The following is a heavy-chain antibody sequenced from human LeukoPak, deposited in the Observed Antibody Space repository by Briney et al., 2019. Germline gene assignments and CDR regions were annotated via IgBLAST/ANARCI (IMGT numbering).Heavy chain of an antibody. CDR1: GFTFSSYD. Sequence: GGSLRLSCAASGFTFSSYDMHWVRQATGKGLEWVSAIGTASDTYYPGSVKGRFTISRENAKNSLYLQMNSLRAGDTAVYYCARGAWGSDRNWYFDLWGRGTLVTASS. CDR2: IGTASDT. D-gene: IGHD7-27*01. V-gene: IGHV3-13*01. J-gene: IGHJ2*01. CDR3: ARGAWGSDRNWYFDL.